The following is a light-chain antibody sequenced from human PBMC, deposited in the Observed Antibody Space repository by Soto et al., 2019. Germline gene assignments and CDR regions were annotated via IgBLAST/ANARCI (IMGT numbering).Light chain of an antibody. Sequence: QSALTQPASVSGSPGQSITISCTGTSSDVGSYNLVSWYQQHPGKAPKLMIYEGSKRPSGVSNRFSGSKSGNTASLTISGLQAEDEADYYCCSYAGSSFYGVFGGGTKVTVL. J-gene: IGLJ3*02. CDR1: SSDVGSYNL. CDR2: EGS. V-gene: IGLV2-23*01. CDR3: CSYAGSSFYGV.